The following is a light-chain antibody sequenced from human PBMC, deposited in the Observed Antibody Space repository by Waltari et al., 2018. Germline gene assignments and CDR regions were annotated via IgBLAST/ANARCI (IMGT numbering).Light chain of an antibody. CDR3: QQRRNWPRT. Sequence: EIVLTQSPATLSLSPGERATLSCRASHSVNWYLAWYQQRPGQAPRLLIYDASNRATGIPARFSGSGSETDFTLTISSLQSEDSAVYYCQQRRNWPRTFGGGTKVEIK. J-gene: IGKJ4*01. CDR1: HSVNWY. V-gene: IGKV3-11*01. CDR2: DAS.